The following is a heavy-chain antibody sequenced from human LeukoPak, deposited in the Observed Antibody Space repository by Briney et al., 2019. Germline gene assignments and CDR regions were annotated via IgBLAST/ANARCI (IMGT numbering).Heavy chain of an antibody. CDR2: INHSGST. CDR1: GGSFSGYY. J-gene: IGHJ4*02. V-gene: IGHV4-34*01. Sequence: SETLSLTCAVHGGSFSGYYWSWIRQPPGKGLEWIGEINHSGSTNYNPSLKSRVTISVDTSKNQFSLKLSSVTAADTAVYYCARKGPTFDYWGQGTLVTVSS. D-gene: IGHD3-10*01. CDR3: ARKGPTFDY.